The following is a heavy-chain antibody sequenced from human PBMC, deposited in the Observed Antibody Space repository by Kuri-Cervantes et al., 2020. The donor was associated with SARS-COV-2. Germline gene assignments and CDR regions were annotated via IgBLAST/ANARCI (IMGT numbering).Heavy chain of an antibody. D-gene: IGHD3-10*01. CDR3: ARSGSGSYYNGVFDP. J-gene: IGHJ5*02. CDR2: IYYSGST. CDR1: GGSISSSSYY. V-gene: IGHV4-39*01. Sequence: ESLKISCTASGGSISSSSYYWGWIRQPPGKGLEWIGSIYYSGSTYYNPSLKSRVTISVDTSKNQFSLKLSSVTAADTAVYYCARSGSGSYYNGVFDPWGQGTLVTVSS.